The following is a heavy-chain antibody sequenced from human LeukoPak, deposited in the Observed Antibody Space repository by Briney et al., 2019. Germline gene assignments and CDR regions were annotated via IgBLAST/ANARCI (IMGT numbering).Heavy chain of an antibody. CDR1: GFTFSSYW. CDR2: IRQDGSEK. CDR3: ARDLPEGAFDI. V-gene: IGHV3-7*01. Sequence: PGGSLRLSCATSGFTFSSYWMSWVRQAPGKGLEWVANIRQDGSEKYYVDSVKGRFTISRDNAKNSLYLQMNSLRAEDTAVYYCARDLPEGAFDIWGQGTMVTVSP. J-gene: IGHJ3*02.